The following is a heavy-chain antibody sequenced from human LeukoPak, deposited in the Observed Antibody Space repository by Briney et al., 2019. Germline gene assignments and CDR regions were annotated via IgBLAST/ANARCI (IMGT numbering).Heavy chain of an antibody. CDR2: IYYSGST. D-gene: IGHD6-13*01. J-gene: IGHJ4*02. CDR1: GGSISSSSYY. Sequence: SETLSLTCTVSGGSISSSSYYWGWIRQPPGKGLEWIGSIYYSGSTYYNPPLKSRVTISVDTSKNQFSLKLSSVTAADTAFYYCARGPYTSSWSFDYWGQGTLVTVSS. CDR3: ARGPYTSSWSFDY. V-gene: IGHV4-39*07.